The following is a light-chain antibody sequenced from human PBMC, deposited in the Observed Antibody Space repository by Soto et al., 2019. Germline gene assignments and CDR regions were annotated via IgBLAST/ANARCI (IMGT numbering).Light chain of an antibody. V-gene: IGKV1-39*01. CDR2: AAS. J-gene: IGKJ4*01. CDR1: QSISSY. Sequence: DIQMIQSPSSLSASVGDRVTITCRASQSISSYLNWYQQKPGKAPKLLIYAASSLQSGVPSRFSGSGSGTDFTLTISSLQPEDFATYYGQQSYSTPRTFGGGTKVEIK. CDR3: QQSYSTPRT.